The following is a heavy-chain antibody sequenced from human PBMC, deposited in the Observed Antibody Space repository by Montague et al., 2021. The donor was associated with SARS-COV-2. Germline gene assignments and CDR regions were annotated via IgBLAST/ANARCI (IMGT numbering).Heavy chain of an antibody. J-gene: IGHJ4*02. CDR1: GGSMSTTTHY. V-gene: IGHV4-39*07. CDR2: ISYSGAT. Sequence: SETLSLTCTASGGSMSTTTHYWGWIRQPPGRGLEWIGTISYSGATYYNPSLKSRVTISLDTSKTQFSLQLTSVTAADTAVYYCVRDQNLSWCYYWGQGTLVSVSS. D-gene: IGHD4/OR15-4a*01. CDR3: VRDQNLSWCYY.